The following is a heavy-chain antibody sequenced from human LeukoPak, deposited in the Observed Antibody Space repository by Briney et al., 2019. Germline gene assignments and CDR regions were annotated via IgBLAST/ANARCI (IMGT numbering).Heavy chain of an antibody. V-gene: IGHV5-51*01. Sequence: IGXVRQMPGKGLEWMGIIYPDDSDTRYSPSFQGQVTISADKSISTAYLQWSSLKASDTAMYYCARHKNFYGSGRYFDQWGQGTLVTVSS. J-gene: IGHJ4*02. CDR3: ARHKNFYGSGRYFDQ. D-gene: IGHD3-10*01. CDR2: IYPDDSDT.